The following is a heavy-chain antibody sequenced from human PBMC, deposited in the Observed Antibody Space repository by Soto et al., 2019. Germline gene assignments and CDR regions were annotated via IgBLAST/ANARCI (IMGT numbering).Heavy chain of an antibody. J-gene: IGHJ6*02. CDR2: IKQDGSEK. V-gene: IGHV3-7*01. Sequence: GGSLRLSCVASEFTFSNYWMSWVRQAPGKGLEWVANIKQDGSEKYYVDSVEGRFTISRDNAENSLYLQMNSLRAEDTALYYCARVYPGTGWPFHYYGMDVWGQGTTVTV. CDR3: ARVYPGTGWPFHYYGMDV. D-gene: IGHD6-25*01. CDR1: EFTFSNYW.